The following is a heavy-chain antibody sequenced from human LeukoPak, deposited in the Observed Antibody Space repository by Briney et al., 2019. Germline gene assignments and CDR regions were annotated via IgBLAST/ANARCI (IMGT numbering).Heavy chain of an antibody. CDR1: GVSFNDYY. CDR2: INHSGYT. CDR3: TRMTAGHDY. Sequence: SETLSLTCAVSGVSFNDYYWSWVRQTPGKGLEWIGEINHSGYTNDSPSLKSRATLSIDTSRKQFSLNLRSVTVADTGIYYCTRMTAGHDYWGQGTLVTVSS. V-gene: IGHV4-34*04. J-gene: IGHJ4*02. D-gene: IGHD2-21*02.